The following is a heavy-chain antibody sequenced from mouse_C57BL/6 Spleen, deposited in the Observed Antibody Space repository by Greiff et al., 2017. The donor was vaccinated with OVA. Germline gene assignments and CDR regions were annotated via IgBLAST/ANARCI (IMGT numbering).Heavy chain of an antibody. CDR2: IYPGDGDT. CDR1: GYAFSSSW. D-gene: IGHD3-2*02. Sequence: VQLQESGPELVKPGASVKISCKASGYAFSSSWMNWVKQRPGKGLEWIGRIYPGDGDTNYNGKFKGKATLTADKSSSTAYMQLSSLSSDDSAVYFFAFDSSGYVGFDYWGQGTTLTVSS. V-gene: IGHV1-82*01. CDR3: AFDSSGYVGFDY. J-gene: IGHJ2*01.